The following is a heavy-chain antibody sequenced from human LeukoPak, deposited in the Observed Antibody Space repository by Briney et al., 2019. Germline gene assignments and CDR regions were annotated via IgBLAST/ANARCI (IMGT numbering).Heavy chain of an antibody. J-gene: IGHJ5*02. CDR1: RFTFGNYW. CDR3: ARRRAVIPNTWFDL. V-gene: IGHV3-7*05. D-gene: IGHD3-22*01. Sequence: GGSLRLSCAASRFTFGNYWMSWVHQAPGKGLEWVANIKQDGSEKYYVDSVKGRFTISRDNAKNSLYLQMNTLRAEDTAVYYCARRRAVIPNTWFDLWGQGTLVTVSS. CDR2: IKQDGSEK.